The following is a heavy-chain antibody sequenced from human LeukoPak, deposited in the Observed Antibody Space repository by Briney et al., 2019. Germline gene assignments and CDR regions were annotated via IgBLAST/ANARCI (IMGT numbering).Heavy chain of an antibody. Sequence: GGSLRLSCAASGFTFSSYGMHWVRQAPGKGLEWVAVISYDGSNKYYADSVKGRFTISRDNSKNTLYLQMNSLRAEDTAVYYCAKSDGFDYWGQGTLVTVSS. CDR1: GFTFSSYG. CDR3: AKSDGFDY. J-gene: IGHJ4*02. CDR2: ISYDGSNK. D-gene: IGHD5-24*01. V-gene: IGHV3-30*18.